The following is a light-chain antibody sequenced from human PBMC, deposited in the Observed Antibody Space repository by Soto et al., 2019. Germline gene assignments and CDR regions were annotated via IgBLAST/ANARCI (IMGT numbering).Light chain of an antibody. CDR2: EVS. V-gene: IGLV2-8*01. Sequence: QSALTQPPSASGSPGQSVTISCTGTSSDVGGYNYVSWCQQHPGKAPKLMIFEVSKRPSGVPDRFSGSKSGNTASLTVSGLQAEDEADYYCRSYAGCKNVLFGGGTKLTGL. CDR1: SSDVGGYNY. J-gene: IGLJ2*01. CDR3: RSYAGCKNVL.